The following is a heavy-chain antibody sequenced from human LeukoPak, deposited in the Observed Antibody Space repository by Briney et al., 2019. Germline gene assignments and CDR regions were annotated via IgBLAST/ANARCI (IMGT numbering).Heavy chain of an antibody. D-gene: IGHD3-10*01. Sequence: ASVKVSCKASGYTFTSYYMHWVRQAPGQGLEWMGWINPNSGGTNYAQKFQGRVTMTRDTSISTAYMELSRLRSDDTAVYYCARESTGYYYGSVSYSVWGQGTLVTVSS. J-gene: IGHJ4*02. CDR3: ARESTGYYYGSVSYSV. CDR1: GYTFTSYY. CDR2: INPNSGGT. V-gene: IGHV1-2*02.